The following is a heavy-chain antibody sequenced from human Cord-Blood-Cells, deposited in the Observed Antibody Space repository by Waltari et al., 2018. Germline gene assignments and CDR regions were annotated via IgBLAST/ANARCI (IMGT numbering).Heavy chain of an antibody. CDR3: ARVGFGELLPDY. V-gene: IGHV4-39*01. CDR2: IYYSGST. Sequence: QLQLQESGPGLVKPSETLSLTCTVSGGSISSSSYYWGWIRQPPGKGLEWIGSIYYSGSTYYNPSLKSRVTISVDTSKNQFSLKLSSVTAADTAVYYCARVGFGELLPDYWGQGTLVTVSS. J-gene: IGHJ4*02. D-gene: IGHD3-10*01. CDR1: GGSISSSSYY.